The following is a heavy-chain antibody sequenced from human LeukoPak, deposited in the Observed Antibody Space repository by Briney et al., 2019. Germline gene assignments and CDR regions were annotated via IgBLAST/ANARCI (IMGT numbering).Heavy chain of an antibody. CDR3: ARATYYYDSSGYYYPTYYYYYYMDV. CDR1: GGSISSYY. J-gene: IGHJ6*03. Sequence: SETLSLTSTVSGGSISSYYWSWIRQPPGKGLEWIGYIYYSGSTNYNPSLKSRVTISVDTSKNQFSLKLSSVTAADTAVYYCARATYYYDSSGYYYPTYYYYYYMDVWGKGTTVTVSS. D-gene: IGHD3-22*01. V-gene: IGHV4-59*01. CDR2: IYYSGST.